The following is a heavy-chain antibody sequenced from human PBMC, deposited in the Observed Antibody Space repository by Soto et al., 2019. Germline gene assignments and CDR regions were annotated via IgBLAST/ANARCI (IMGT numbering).Heavy chain of an antibody. CDR3: ARETAQWELLYFDY. CDR1: GFTFSSYS. V-gene: IGHV3-21*01. CDR2: ISSSSSYI. Sequence: GGSLRLSCAASGFTFSSYSMNWVRQAPGKGLEWVSSISSSSSYIYYAESVKGRFTISRDNAKNSLYLQMNSLRAEDTAVYYCARETAQWELLYFDYWGQGTLVTVSS. J-gene: IGHJ4*02. D-gene: IGHD1-26*01.